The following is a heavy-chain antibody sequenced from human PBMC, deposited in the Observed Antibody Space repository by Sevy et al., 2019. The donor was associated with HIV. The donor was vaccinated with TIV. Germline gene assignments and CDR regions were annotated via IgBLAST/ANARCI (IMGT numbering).Heavy chain of an antibody. Sequence: GGSLRLSCAASGFTFSNAWMSWVRQAPGKGLEWVGRIKSKTDGGTTDYAAPVKGRFTISRDDSKNTLYLQMNSLKTXXXXXXXXXXXXXXXXXXXXXXXYGMDVWGQGTTVTVSS. CDR3: XXXXXXXXXXXXXXXYGMDV. V-gene: IGHV3-15*01. J-gene: IGHJ6*02. CDR2: IKSKTDGGTT. CDR1: GFTFSNAW.